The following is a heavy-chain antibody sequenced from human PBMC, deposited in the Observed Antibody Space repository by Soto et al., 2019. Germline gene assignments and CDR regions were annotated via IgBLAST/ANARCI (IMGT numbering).Heavy chain of an antibody. J-gene: IGHJ4*02. Sequence: QITLKESGPTLVKPTQTLTLTCTFSGFSLPTDRVGVGWIRQPPGKALEWLAVIYWDDTKTYRPSLKSRLTLTKDTSKHQVALTMTDMDPVDTATYYCAHAYGGRSLYWGQGTLVTVSS. D-gene: IGHD1-26*01. CDR2: IYWDDTK. CDR1: GFSLPTDRVG. CDR3: AHAYGGRSLY. V-gene: IGHV2-5*02.